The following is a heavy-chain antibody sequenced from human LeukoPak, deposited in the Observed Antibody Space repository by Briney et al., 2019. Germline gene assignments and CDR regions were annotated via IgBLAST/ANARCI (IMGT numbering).Heavy chain of an antibody. CDR3: AKDQYWGGDSCPHQRVFHY. Sequence: GGSLSLSCAASGFTFNNYSMTWVRQAPGRGLEWVSTISNSGGSTYYADSVKGLFTISRDNSKNTLYLQMNSLRAEDTAVYYCAKDQYWGGDSCPHQRVFHYWGRGPLVSVS. CDR2: ISNSGGST. CDR1: GFTFNNYS. V-gene: IGHV3-23*01. D-gene: IGHD2-21*01. J-gene: IGHJ4*02.